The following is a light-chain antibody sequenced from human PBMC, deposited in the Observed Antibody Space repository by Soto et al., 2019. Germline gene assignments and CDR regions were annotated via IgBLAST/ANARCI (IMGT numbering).Light chain of an antibody. J-gene: IGLJ3*02. CDR1: TGAVTTGNY. CDR3: PLNFGGAQLV. Sequence: QAVVTQEPSLTVSPGGTVTLTCASSTGAVTTGNYASWFQQKPGQAPRTLIYTTDNRHSWTPARFSGSLLGGKAALALSSVQPEDEDDYYCPLNFGGAQLVFGGGTKVTVL. CDR2: TTD. V-gene: IGLV7-43*01.